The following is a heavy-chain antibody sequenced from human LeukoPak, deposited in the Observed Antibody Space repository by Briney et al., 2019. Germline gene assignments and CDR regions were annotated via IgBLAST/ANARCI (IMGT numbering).Heavy chain of an antibody. J-gene: IGHJ4*02. V-gene: IGHV3-7*03. CDR2: IKQDGSEK. D-gene: IGHD1-1*01. CDR1: GFTFSSYW. Sequence: GGSLRLSCAASGFTFSSYWMSWVRQAPGKGLEWVANIKQDGSEKYYVDSVKGRFTISRDNSKNTLYLQMNSLRADDTALYYCARGPLDTINETHYFDNWGQGTLVTVSS. CDR3: ARGPLDTINETHYFDN.